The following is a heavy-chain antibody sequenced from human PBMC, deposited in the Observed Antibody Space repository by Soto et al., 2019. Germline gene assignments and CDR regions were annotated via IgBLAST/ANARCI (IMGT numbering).Heavy chain of an antibody. Sequence: SETLSLTCNVSGVSISNYYWSWIRQSLGKGLEWIGVISNTGSITYNPSLKSRVAISADTSKNQFSLKLSSVTAADTAVYYCARRGFFDYWGQGTLVTVSS. CDR3: ARRGFFDY. V-gene: IGHV4-4*09. CDR2: ISNTGSI. CDR1: GVSISNYY. J-gene: IGHJ4*02. D-gene: IGHD3-10*01.